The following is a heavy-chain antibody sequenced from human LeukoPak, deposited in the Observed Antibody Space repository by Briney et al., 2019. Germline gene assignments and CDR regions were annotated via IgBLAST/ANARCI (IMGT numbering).Heavy chain of an antibody. J-gene: IGHJ4*02. D-gene: IGHD3-22*01. CDR2: IYPDDSDT. CDR3: ARHGATRYSRGYCWGF. CDR1: GYLFTNYW. V-gene: IGHV5-51*01. Sequence: GESLQISSQASGYLFTNYWIGWVRRMAGRGLEWMGLIYPDDSDTRYNPSFQGQVSMSVDKSIRTAYLQLKDLKASDTAIYYCARHGATRYSRGYCWGFWGQGAHVTVSS.